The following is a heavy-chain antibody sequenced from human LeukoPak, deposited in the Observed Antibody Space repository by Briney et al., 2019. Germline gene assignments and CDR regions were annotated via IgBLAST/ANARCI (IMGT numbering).Heavy chain of an antibody. CDR2: IHHSGST. D-gene: IGHD5-12*01. CDR3: WHSGYESGFDY. CDR1: GGSISSGNW. Sequence: SETLSLTCAVSGGSISSGNWWSWVRQPPGKGLEWIGEIHHSGSTNYNPSLKSRVTISVDNSKNQFSLKVRSVTAADTAVYYCWHSGYESGFDYWGQGTLVTVSS. J-gene: IGHJ4*02. V-gene: IGHV4-4*02.